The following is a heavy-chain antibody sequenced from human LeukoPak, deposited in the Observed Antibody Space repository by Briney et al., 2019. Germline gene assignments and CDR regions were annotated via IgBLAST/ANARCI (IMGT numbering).Heavy chain of an antibody. Sequence: PGGSLRLSCVASGFTFSNYAMSWVRQAPGKGLELVSGIYGSDDKTVYGDAVRGRFTISRDNSKNTLYLQMNSLRADDMAVYYCAKTQGYYDAWGQGALVTVSS. D-gene: IGHD2-15*01. CDR1: GFTFSNYA. CDR3: AKTQGYYDA. J-gene: IGHJ5*02. V-gene: IGHV3-23*01. CDR2: IYGSDDKT.